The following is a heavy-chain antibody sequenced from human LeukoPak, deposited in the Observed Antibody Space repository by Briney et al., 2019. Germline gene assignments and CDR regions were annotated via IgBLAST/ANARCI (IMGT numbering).Heavy chain of an antibody. J-gene: IGHJ4*02. Sequence: SETLSLTCAVYGGSFSGYYWSWIRQPPGKGLEWIGEINHSGSTNYNPSLKSRVTISVDTSKNQFPLKLSSVTAADTAVYYCARGVLDDYWGQGTLVTVSS. CDR2: INHSGST. D-gene: IGHD3-16*01. V-gene: IGHV4-34*01. CDR1: GGSFSGYY. CDR3: ARGVLDDY.